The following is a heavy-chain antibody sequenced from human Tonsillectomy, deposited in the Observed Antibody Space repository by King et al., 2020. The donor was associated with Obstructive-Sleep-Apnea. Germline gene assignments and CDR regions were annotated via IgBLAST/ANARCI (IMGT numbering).Heavy chain of an antibody. CDR1: GGSLSRGGYS. D-gene: IGHD2-2*01. CDR2: IYYSGRT. V-gene: IGHV4-30-4*07. J-gene: IGHJ4*02. Sequence: QLQESGPGLVKPSQTLSLTCAVSGGSLSRGGYSWNWIRQPPGKGLEWSVYIYYSGRTYYNPSLKSRVTISVDTSKNQFSLKLSSVTAADTAMYYCARAYQRTSVDYWGQGTLVTVSS. CDR3: ARAYQRTSVDY.